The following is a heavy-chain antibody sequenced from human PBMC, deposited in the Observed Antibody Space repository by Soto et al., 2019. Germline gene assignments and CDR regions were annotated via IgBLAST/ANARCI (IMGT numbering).Heavy chain of an antibody. CDR3: ASSLLVGYGLEGESD. V-gene: IGHV1-18*01. Sequence: QVQLVQSGAEVKKPGASVKVSCKASGYTFTSYGISWVRQAPGQGLEWMGWISAYNGNTNYAQKPQGRLTMTTHTSTSTAYMELRSLRSDATAVYYCASSLLVGYGLEGESDWGQGTLVTVSS. CDR2: ISAYNGNT. J-gene: IGHJ4*02. CDR1: GYTFTSYG. D-gene: IGHD5-18*01.